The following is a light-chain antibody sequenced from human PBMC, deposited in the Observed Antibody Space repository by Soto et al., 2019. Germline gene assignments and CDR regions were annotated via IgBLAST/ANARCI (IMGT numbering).Light chain of an antibody. CDR2: KVS. Sequence: DVVMTQSPLSLPVTLGQPASISCRSNQSLVHSDGIAYFSWFQQRPGRSPRRLIYKVSNRDSGVAARLSGSGSGTNFALKISRVEAEDVAFYYCMQGTHWPITFRQGTRLETK. V-gene: IGKV2-30*02. J-gene: IGKJ5*01. CDR3: MQGTHWPIT. CDR1: QSLVHSDGIAY.